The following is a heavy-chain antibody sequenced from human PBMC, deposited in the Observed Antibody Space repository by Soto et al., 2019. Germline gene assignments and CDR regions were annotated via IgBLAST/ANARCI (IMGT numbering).Heavy chain of an antibody. CDR2: MNPNSGNT. J-gene: IGHJ4*02. D-gene: IGHD3-9*01. CDR1: GYTFTSYG. Sequence: ASVKVSCKASGYTFTSYGISWVRQAPGQGLEWMGWMNPNSGNTDYAQKFQGRVTMTRNTSISTAYMELSSLRSEDTAVYYCATARSYYDILTGYSHFDYWGQGTLVTVSS. CDR3: ATARSYYDILTGYSHFDY. V-gene: IGHV1-8*02.